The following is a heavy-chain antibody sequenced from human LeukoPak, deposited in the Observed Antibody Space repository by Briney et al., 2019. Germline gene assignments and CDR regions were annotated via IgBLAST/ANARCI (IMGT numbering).Heavy chain of an antibody. J-gene: IGHJ5*02. D-gene: IGHD2-21*02. Sequence: GGSLRLSCAASGFTFDDYAMHWVRQAPGKGLEWVSLISGDGGSTYYADSVKGRFTISRDNSKNSLYLQVTSLRTEDTALYYCARYLVVTATRHNWFDPWGQGTLVTVSS. CDR1: GFTFDDYA. CDR3: ARYLVVTATRHNWFDP. V-gene: IGHV3-43*02. CDR2: ISGDGGST.